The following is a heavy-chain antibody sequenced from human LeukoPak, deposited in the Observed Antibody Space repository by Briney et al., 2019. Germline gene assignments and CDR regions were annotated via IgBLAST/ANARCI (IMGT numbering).Heavy chain of an antibody. Sequence: ASVKVSCKASGYTFTNNYLHWVRQAPGQGLEWMGWISAYNGNTNYAQKLQGRVTMTTDTSTSTAYMELRSLRSDDTAVYYCARERRRAGTGDYWGQGTLVTVSS. CDR2: ISAYNGNT. D-gene: IGHD3/OR15-3a*01. V-gene: IGHV1-18*04. J-gene: IGHJ4*02. CDR3: ARERRRAGTGDY. CDR1: GYTFTNNY.